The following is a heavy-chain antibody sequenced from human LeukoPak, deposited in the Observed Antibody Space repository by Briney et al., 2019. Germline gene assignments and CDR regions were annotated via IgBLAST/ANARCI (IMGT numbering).Heavy chain of an antibody. J-gene: IGHJ4*02. CDR1: GFTFSSYA. CDR3: ARVAAAGTGFDY. V-gene: IGHV3-64*01. D-gene: IGHD6-13*01. CDR2: ISSNGGST. Sequence: PGGSLRLSCAASGFTFSSYAMHWVRQAPGKGLEYVSAISSNGGSTYYANSVKGRFTISRDNSKNTLYLQMGNLRAEDMAVYYCARVAAAGTGFDYWGQGTLVTVSS.